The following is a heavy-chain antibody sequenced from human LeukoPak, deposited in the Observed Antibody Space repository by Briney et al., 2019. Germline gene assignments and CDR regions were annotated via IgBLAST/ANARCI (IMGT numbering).Heavy chain of an antibody. CDR2: INSDGSST. Sequence: GRSLRPSCAASGFTFSSYWMHWVRQAPGKGLVWVSRINSDGSSTSYADSVKGRFTISRDNAKNTLYLQMNSLRAEDTAVYYCARDRYDYVWGSYRYDAFDIWGQGTMVTVSS. CDR3: ARDRYDYVWGSYRYDAFDI. D-gene: IGHD3-16*02. V-gene: IGHV3-74*01. CDR1: GFTFSSYW. J-gene: IGHJ3*02.